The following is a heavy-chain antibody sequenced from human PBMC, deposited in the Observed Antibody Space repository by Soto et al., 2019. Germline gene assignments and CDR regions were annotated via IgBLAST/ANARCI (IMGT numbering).Heavy chain of an antibody. J-gene: IGHJ6*03. CDR2: ISSSSSTI. V-gene: IGHV3-48*01. Sequence: EVQLVESGGGLVQPGGSLRLSCAASGFTFSSYSMNWVRQAPGKGLEWVSYISSSSSTIYYADSVKGRFTISRDNAKNSLYLQMNSLRAEDTAVYYCARDPVYYGSGSYYRGSVYYYMDVWGKGTTVTVSS. CDR1: GFTFSSYS. D-gene: IGHD3-10*01. CDR3: ARDPVYYGSGSYYRGSVYYYMDV.